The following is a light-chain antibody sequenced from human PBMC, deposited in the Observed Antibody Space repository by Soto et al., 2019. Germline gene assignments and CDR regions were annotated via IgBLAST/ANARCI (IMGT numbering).Light chain of an antibody. CDR3: SSYAGSNNVV. Sequence: QSVLTQPPSASGSPGQSVTISCTGTSSDVGGYNYVSGYQQHPGKAPKLMIYEVSKRPSGVPDRFSGSKSGNTASLTVSGLQAEDEADYYCSSYAGSNNVVFGGGTQLTVL. J-gene: IGLJ2*01. CDR2: EVS. CDR1: SSDVGGYNY. V-gene: IGLV2-8*01.